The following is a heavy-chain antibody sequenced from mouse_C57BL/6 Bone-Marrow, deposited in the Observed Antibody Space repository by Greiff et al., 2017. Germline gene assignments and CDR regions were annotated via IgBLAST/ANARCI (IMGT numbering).Heavy chain of an antibody. J-gene: IGHJ3*01. CDR3: ARWGEDSSSPAWFAY. D-gene: IGHD1-1*01. CDR1: GYAFSSYC. Sequence: QVQLQQSGAELVQPGASVKISCKASGYAFSSYCMNWVQQRPGKGLEWIGQIYPGDGDTNFNGKFKGKATLTADKSSSTAYMQLISLTSEDSEVYFCARWGEDSSSPAWFAYWGTGTLVTVSA. V-gene: IGHV1-80*01. CDR2: IYPGDGDT.